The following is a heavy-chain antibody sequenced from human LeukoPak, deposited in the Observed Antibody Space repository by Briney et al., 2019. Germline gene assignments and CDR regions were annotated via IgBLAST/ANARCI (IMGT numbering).Heavy chain of an antibody. CDR1: GGSFSGYY. Sequence: PSETLSLTCAVYGGSFSGYYWSWIRQPPGKGLEWIGEINHSGSTNYNPSLKSRVTISVDTSKNQFSLKLSSVTGADTAVYYCARSTSGYWGQGTLVTVSS. V-gene: IGHV4-34*01. CDR2: INHSGST. CDR3: ARSTSGY. J-gene: IGHJ4*02.